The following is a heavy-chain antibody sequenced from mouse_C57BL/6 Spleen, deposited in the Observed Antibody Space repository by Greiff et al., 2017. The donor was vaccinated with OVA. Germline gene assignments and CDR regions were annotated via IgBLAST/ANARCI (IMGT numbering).Heavy chain of an antibody. J-gene: IGHJ2*01. CDR1: GYTFTSYG. Sequence: VKLVESGAELARPGASVKLSCKASGYTFTSYGISWVKQRTGQGLEWIGEIYPRSGNTYYNEKFKGKATLTADKSSSTAYMELRILTSEDSAVYVCASPQLGWVIDYWGQGTTLTVSS. D-gene: IGHD4-1*02. CDR2: IYPRSGNT. V-gene: IGHV1-81*01. CDR3: ASPQLGWVIDY.